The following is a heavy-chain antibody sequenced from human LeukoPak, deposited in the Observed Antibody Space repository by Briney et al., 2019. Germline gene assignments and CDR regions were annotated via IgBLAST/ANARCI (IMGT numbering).Heavy chain of an antibody. Sequence: PSETLSLTCAVYGGSFSGYYWSWIRQPPGKGLEWIGEINHSGSTNYNPSPKSRVTISVDTSKNQFSLKLSSVTAADTAVYYCARGLLGYCSSTSCRRFDPWGQGTLVTVSS. CDR1: GGSFSGYY. D-gene: IGHD2-2*01. CDR3: ARGLLGYCSSTSCRRFDP. CDR2: INHSGST. J-gene: IGHJ5*02. V-gene: IGHV4-34*01.